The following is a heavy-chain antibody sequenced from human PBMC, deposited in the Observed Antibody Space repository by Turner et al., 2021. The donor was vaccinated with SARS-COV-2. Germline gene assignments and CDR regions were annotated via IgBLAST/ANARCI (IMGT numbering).Heavy chain of an antibody. CDR2: LYYGGYT. V-gene: IGHV4-39*01. CDR1: VDSITRRSFY. CDR3: ARWISSSSRYFNWFDP. Sequence: QLQLQESGPGVVKPSETLSLTCSVSVDSITRRSFYWGWLRQSPGKGLEWLGSLYYGGYTYYNPSLNNRVTVSVDTSKNQFSLRLTSVTAADTAVYSCARWISSSSRYFNWFDPWGQGTLVTVSS. D-gene: IGHD6-13*01. J-gene: IGHJ5*02.